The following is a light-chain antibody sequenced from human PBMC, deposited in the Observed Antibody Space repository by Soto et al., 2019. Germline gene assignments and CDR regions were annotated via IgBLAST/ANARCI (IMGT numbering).Light chain of an antibody. CDR1: QSVTNRY. CDR2: GIS. J-gene: IGKJ2*01. CDR3: QQYSSLPHT. V-gene: IGKV3-20*01. Sequence: ESVLTQSPGTLSLSPEERATLSCRASQSVTNRYFAWYQQRPGQAPRLLIYGISNRATGIPDRFSGSGSGTDFTLTISRLEPEDFVVYYCQQYSSLPHTFGQGTKVDIK.